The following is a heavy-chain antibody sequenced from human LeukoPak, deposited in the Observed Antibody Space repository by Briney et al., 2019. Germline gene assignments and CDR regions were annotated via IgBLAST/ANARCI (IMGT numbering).Heavy chain of an antibody. D-gene: IGHD2-21*02. V-gene: IGHV3-7*03. Sequence: QSGGSLRLSCAASGFTFSSYGMSWVRQAPGKGLEWVANIKQDGSEKYYVDSVKGRFTISRDNAKNSLYLQMNSLRAEDTAVYYCAREEVFECGDCNQYYYYGMDVWGQGTTVTVSS. CDR3: AREEVFECGDCNQYYYYGMDV. CDR1: GFTFSSYG. J-gene: IGHJ6*02. CDR2: IKQDGSEK.